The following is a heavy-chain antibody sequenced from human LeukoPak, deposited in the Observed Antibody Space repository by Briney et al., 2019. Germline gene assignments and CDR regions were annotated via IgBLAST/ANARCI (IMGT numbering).Heavy chain of an antibody. J-gene: IGHJ5*02. Sequence: SVKVSFKASGGTFSSYAISWVRQAPGQGLEWMGGIIPIFGTANYAQKFQGRVTITADESTSTAYMELSSLRSEDTAVYYCARASYCSGGSCYSGREDWFDPWGQGTLVTVSS. CDR3: ARASYCSGGSCYSGREDWFDP. CDR1: GGTFSSYA. CDR2: IIPIFGTA. V-gene: IGHV1-69*13. D-gene: IGHD2-15*01.